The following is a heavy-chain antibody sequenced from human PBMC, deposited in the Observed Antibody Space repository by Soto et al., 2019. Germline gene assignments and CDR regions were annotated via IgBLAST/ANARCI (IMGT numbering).Heavy chain of an antibody. V-gene: IGHV1-2*02. CDR3: ARGGDTAMVYHGMDV. CDR1: GYSFTGYF. CDR2: INLNSGGT. Sequence: GASVKVSCKASGYSFTGYFTQWVRQAPGQGLEWMGWINLNSGGTNYAQKFQGRATMTRDTSISTAYMELSRLRSDDTAVYYCARGGDTAMVYHGMDVWGQGTTVTVSS. J-gene: IGHJ6*02. D-gene: IGHD5-18*01.